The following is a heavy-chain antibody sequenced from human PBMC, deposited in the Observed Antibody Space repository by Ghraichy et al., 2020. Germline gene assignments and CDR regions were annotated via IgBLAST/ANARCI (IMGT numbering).Heavy chain of an antibody. V-gene: IGHV3-7*03. CDR3: AGSLGYMVRAY. D-gene: IGHD3-10*01. Sequence: GGSLRLSCGATGFTFNNYWMSWLRQAPGKGLEWVANIKPDGSGKNYVDSVKGRFTISRDNADNSLYLQMNSLRVEDTAVYYCAGSLGYMVRAYWGQGTPLTVSS. CDR1: GFTFNNYW. J-gene: IGHJ4*02. CDR2: IKPDGSGK.